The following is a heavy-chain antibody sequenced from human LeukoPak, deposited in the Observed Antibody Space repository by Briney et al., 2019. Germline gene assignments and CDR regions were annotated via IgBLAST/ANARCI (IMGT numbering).Heavy chain of an antibody. J-gene: IGHJ4*02. CDR1: GASISSGDYF. CDR3: ARVLFFQETYYYDSSGYYLAD. CDR2: IFDSGRT. V-gene: IGHV4-30-2*01. D-gene: IGHD3-22*01. Sequence: PSETLSLTCTVSGASISSGDYFWTWIRQPPGKGLEWIGYIFDSGRTDFNPSLKSRVTISVDRPKNQFSLKLSSVTAADTAVYYCARVLFFQETYYYDSSGYYLADWGQGTLVTVSS.